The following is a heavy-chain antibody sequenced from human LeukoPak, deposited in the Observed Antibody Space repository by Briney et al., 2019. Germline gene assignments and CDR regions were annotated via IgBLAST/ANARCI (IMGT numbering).Heavy chain of an antibody. Sequence: GGSLRLSCAASGFTFSSYSMNWVRQAPGKGLEWVSYISSSSSTIYYADSVKGRFTISRDNAKNSLYLQMNSLRAEDTAVYYCARDPYQHPFDYWGQGTLVAVSS. V-gene: IGHV3-48*01. CDR2: ISSSSSTI. J-gene: IGHJ4*02. CDR1: GFTFSSYS. CDR3: ARDPYQHPFDY. D-gene: IGHD2-2*01.